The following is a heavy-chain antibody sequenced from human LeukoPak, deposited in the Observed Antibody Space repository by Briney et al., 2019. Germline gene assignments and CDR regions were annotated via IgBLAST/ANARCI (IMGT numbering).Heavy chain of an antibody. D-gene: IGHD3-22*01. Sequence: GGSLRLSCAASGLTFSSYAMHWVRQAPGKGLEWVALITYDGNNKYYADSVKGRFTISRDNSKNTLYLQMNSLRAGDTAVYYCARDGVESMIVVDWYFDLWGRGTLVTVSS. J-gene: IGHJ2*01. CDR3: ARDGVESMIVVDWYFDL. CDR2: ITYDGNNK. CDR1: GLTFSSYA. V-gene: IGHV3-30-3*01.